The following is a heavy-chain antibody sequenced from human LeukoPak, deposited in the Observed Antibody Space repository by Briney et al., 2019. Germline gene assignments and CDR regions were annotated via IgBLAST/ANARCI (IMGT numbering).Heavy chain of an antibody. D-gene: IGHD6-19*01. Sequence: ASVKVSCKASGYTFTSYAMHWVRQAPGQRLEWTGWINAGNGNTKYSQKFQGRVTITRDTSASTAYMELRSLRSDDTAVYYCARTQGSGWYKNDYWGQGTLVTVSS. J-gene: IGHJ4*02. V-gene: IGHV1-3*01. CDR3: ARTQGSGWYKNDY. CDR2: INAGNGNT. CDR1: GYTFTSYA.